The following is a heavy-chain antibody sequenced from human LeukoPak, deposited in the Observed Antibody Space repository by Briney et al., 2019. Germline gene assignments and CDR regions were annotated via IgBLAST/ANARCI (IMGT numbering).Heavy chain of an antibody. CDR1: GGSISSYY. Sequence: PSETLSLTCTVSGGSISSYYWSWIRQPPGKGLEWIGYIYYSGSTNYNPSLKSRVTISLDKSKNQFSLKLSSVTAADTAVYYCAKKSYSGYDFDYWGQGILVTVSS. J-gene: IGHJ4*02. D-gene: IGHD5-12*01. CDR2: IYYSGST. CDR3: AKKSYSGYDFDY. V-gene: IGHV4-59*01.